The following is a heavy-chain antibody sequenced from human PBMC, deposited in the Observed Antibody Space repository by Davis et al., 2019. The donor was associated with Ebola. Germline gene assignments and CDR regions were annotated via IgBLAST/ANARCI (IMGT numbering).Heavy chain of an antibody. CDR1: GFTFSNAW. CDR2: ISNSGGNT. CDR3: AKSHGYCSGGNCNGYYYYGMDV. D-gene: IGHD2-15*01. J-gene: IGHJ6*02. V-gene: IGHV3-23*01. Sequence: PGGSLRLSCAASGFTFSNAWMNWVRQAPGKGLEWVSGISNSGGNTHYADSVTGRFTISRDNSKNTLYLQMNSLRAEDTAVYYCAKSHGYCSGGNCNGYYYYGMDVWGQGTTVTVSS.